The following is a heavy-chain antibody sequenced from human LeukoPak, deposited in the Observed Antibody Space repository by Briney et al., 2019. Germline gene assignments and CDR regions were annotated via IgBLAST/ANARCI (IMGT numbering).Heavy chain of an antibody. CDR1: GFTFSTYA. CDR3: ARDSSGYILGYFDL. D-gene: IGHD3-22*01. CDR2: ISGSGGTT. J-gene: IGHJ2*01. V-gene: IGHV3-23*01. Sequence: PGGSLRLSCAVSGFTFSTYAMSWVRQAPGKGLEWVSIISGSGGTTYYADSVKGRFTISRDNSKNTLYLQMNSLRAEDTAVYYCARDSSGYILGYFDLWGRGTLVTVSS.